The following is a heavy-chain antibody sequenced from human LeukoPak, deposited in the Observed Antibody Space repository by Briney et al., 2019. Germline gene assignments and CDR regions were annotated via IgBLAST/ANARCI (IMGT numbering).Heavy chain of an antibody. CDR3: AREFGPGYFDY. CDR1: GGTFSSYA. J-gene: IGHJ4*02. D-gene: IGHD3-10*01. CDR2: IIPIFGTA. V-gene: IGHV1-69*05. Sequence: GASVKVSCKTSGGTFSSYAISWVRQAPGQGLEWMGGIIPIFGTANYAQKFQGRVTITTDESTSTAYMELSSLRSEDTAVYYCAREFGPGYFDYWGQGTLVTVSS.